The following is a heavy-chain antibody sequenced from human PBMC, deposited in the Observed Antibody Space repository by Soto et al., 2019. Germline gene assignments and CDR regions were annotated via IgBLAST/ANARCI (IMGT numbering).Heavy chain of an antibody. D-gene: IGHD3-22*01. Sequence: SETLSLTCTVSGGSISSGGYYWSWIRQHPGKGLEWIGYIYYSGSTYYNPSLKSRVTISVDTSKNQFSLRLTSVTAADTAVYFCARDSRYDSSGYYIHNWFDPWGQGTLVTVSS. CDR2: IYYSGST. V-gene: IGHV4-31*03. CDR3: ARDSRYDSSGYYIHNWFDP. J-gene: IGHJ5*02. CDR1: GGSISSGGYY.